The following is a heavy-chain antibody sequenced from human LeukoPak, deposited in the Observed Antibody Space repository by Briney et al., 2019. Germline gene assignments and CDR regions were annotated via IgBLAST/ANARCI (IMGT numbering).Heavy chain of an antibody. CDR1: GYTFTDYY. Sequence: GASVTVSCKASGYTFTDYYMHWVRQAPGQGLEWMGWINPNSGGTNYAQKFQGRVTMTRDTSISTAYMELSRLRSEDMAVYYCARTRYCSGGSCSVSYYFDYWGQGTLVTVSS. D-gene: IGHD2-15*01. V-gene: IGHV1-2*02. CDR2: INPNSGGT. J-gene: IGHJ4*02. CDR3: ARTRYCSGGSCSVSYYFDY.